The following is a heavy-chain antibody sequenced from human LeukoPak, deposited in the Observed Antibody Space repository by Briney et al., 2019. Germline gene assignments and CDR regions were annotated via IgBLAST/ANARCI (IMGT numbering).Heavy chain of an antibody. J-gene: IGHJ6*02. CDR1: GGTFSSYA. CDR3: ARLGGGTPSNPLYSSSWLYYYYYGMDV. Sequence: AASVKVSCKASGGTFSSYAISWVRQAPGQGLEWMGRIIPILGIANYAQKFQGRVTITADKSTSTAYMELSSLRSEDTAVYYCARLGGGTPSNPLYSSSWLYYYYYGMDVWGQGTTVTVSS. CDR2: IIPILGIA. V-gene: IGHV1-69*04. D-gene: IGHD6-13*01.